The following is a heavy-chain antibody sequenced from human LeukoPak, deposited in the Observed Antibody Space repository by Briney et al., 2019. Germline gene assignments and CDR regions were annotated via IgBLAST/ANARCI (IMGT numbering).Heavy chain of an antibody. CDR1: GGSISSSSYY. Sequence: SETLSLTCTVSGGSISSSSYYWGWIRQPPGKGLEWIGSIYYSGSTYYNPSLKSRVTISVDTSKNQFSLKLSSVTAADTAVYYCARVRGMWFGELSFFDYWGQGTLVTLSS. J-gene: IGHJ4*02. CDR3: ARVRGMWFGELSFFDY. D-gene: IGHD3-10*01. V-gene: IGHV4-39*07. CDR2: IYYSGST.